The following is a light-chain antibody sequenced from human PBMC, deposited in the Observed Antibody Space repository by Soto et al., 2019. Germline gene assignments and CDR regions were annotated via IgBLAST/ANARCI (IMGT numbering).Light chain of an antibody. CDR3: HHYGSSPIFT. Sequence: EIVLTQSPGTLSLSPGERATLSCRASQSVSSSHTSHLALYHHKPGQAPRLLLYDASSTATGITDRFSGSGTGTDFTLTISRLEPEDSAVYYCHHYGSSPIFTFGPGTKVDIK. CDR1: QSVSSSH. J-gene: IGKJ3*01. V-gene: IGKV3-20*01. CDR2: DAS.